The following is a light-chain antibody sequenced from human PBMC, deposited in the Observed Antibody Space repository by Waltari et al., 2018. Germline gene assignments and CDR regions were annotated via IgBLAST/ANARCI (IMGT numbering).Light chain of an antibody. CDR2: TNN. CDR3: ATWDDRLDGVV. J-gene: IGLJ3*02. Sequence: QSVLTHPPSASGAPGQRVTISCSGSRSNIGTNTVNWYQQFPGTAPKLLISTNNLRPSGVPDRVSGSKSGTSASLAISGLQSEEEADYYCATWDDRLDGVVFGGGTKLTV. V-gene: IGLV1-44*01. CDR1: RSNIGTNT.